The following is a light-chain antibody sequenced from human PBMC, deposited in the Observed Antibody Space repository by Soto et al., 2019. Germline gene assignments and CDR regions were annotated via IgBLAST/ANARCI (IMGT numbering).Light chain of an antibody. CDR1: QSVNSN. Sequence: EIVMTQSPATLSVSPGERATLSCRASQSVNSNLAWYQQKPGQAPRLLIYGASTRATRIPDRFSGSGSRTDFTLTISRLEPEDSGLYYCQQYVASPLTFGGGTRVEMK. V-gene: IGKV3-15*01. CDR2: GAS. J-gene: IGKJ4*01. CDR3: QQYVASPLT.